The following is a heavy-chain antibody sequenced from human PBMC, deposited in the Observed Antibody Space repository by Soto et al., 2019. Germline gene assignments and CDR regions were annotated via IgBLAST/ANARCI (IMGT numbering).Heavy chain of an antibody. Sequence: QVQLVQSGAEVKKPGSSVKVSCKASGGTFSSYAISWVRQAPGQGLEWMGGIIPIFGTANYAQKFQGRVTITADKSTSTAYIELSMLRSEDTAVYYCARESGHRSGWYLERDGMDVWGQGTTVTVS. CDR3: ARESGHRSGWYLERDGMDV. CDR1: GGTFSSYA. CDR2: IIPIFGTA. D-gene: IGHD6-19*01. V-gene: IGHV1-69*06. J-gene: IGHJ6*02.